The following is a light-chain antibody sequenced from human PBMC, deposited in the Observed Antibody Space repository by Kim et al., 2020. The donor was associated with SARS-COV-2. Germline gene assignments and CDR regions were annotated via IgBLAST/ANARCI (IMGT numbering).Light chain of an antibody. Sequence: VAWRQKERSTCQRERLRGEYATGDKKRPRQAPMIVIEGKNNGPSEIPDRFWGASAGNTASLTITGAQAEDEGDYYCNTRDSNDNVVFGGGTQLTVL. V-gene: IGLV3-19*01. CDR2: GKN. J-gene: IGLJ2*01. CDR1: RLRGEY. CDR3: NTRDSNDNVV.